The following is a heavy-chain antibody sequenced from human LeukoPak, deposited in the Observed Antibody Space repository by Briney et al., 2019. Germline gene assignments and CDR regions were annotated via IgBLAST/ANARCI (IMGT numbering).Heavy chain of an antibody. V-gene: IGHV4-59*08. J-gene: IGHJ3*01. Sequence: SETLSLTCAVSGGSVSGHFWSWIRQPPGKGLEWIGFIHSTGSTNYNTSLRSRVTMSIDTSTNQFSLKLTSVIAADTALFYCARYHCPGGICDGFDVWGQGTMVTVSS. CDR2: IHSTGST. CDR1: GGSVSGHF. D-gene: IGHD2-8*02. CDR3: ARYHCPGGICDGFDV.